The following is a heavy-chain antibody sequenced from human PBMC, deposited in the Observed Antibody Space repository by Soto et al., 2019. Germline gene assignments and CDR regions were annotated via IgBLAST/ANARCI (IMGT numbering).Heavy chain of an antibody. V-gene: IGHV1-58*01. CDR1: GFTFTSSA. CDR2: IVVGSGNT. D-gene: IGHD4-17*01. CDR3: AARTTVTTFFDY. J-gene: IGHJ4*02. Sequence: ASVKVSCKASGFTFTSSAVQWVRQARGQRLEWIGWIVVGSGNTNYAQKFQERVTITRDMSTSTAYMELSSLRSEDTAVYYCAARTTVTTFFDYWGQGTLVTVSS.